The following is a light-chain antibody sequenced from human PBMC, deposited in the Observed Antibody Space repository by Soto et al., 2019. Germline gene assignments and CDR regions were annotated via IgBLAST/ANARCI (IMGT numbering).Light chain of an antibody. Sequence: EIVLTQSPGTLSLSPGERANLSCRASQSVSSSYLAWYQQKPGQAPRLLIYGASSRATGIPDRFSGSGSGTDFTLTISRLEPEDFAVYYCQQYGSSPPYTFGQGNKLEIQ. CDR3: QQYGSSPPYT. CDR2: GAS. V-gene: IGKV3-20*01. J-gene: IGKJ2*01. CDR1: QSVSSSY.